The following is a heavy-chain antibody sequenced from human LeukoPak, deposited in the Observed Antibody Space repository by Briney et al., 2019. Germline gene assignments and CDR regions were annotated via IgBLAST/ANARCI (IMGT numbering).Heavy chain of an antibody. CDR2: LLYDGNTK. Sequence: PGGSLRLSCAASGFSLSNYGIHWVRQAPGKGLEWVAALLYDGNTKHYADSVRGRFTISRDISTNTFYVQMNSLTAEDTAVYYCARDHRPEIQYYYMDVRGKGTTVAVSS. CDR1: GFSLSNYG. J-gene: IGHJ6*03. CDR3: ARDHRPEIQYYYMDV. D-gene: IGHD1-14*01. V-gene: IGHV3-33*01.